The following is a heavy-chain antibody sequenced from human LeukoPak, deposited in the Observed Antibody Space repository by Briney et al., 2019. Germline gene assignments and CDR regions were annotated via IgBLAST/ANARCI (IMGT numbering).Heavy chain of an antibody. CDR3: ARGGGYYAIDY. CDR2: LYSDDTT. CDR1: GFIVNSNY. Sequence: GGSLRLSCAASGFIVNSNYMNWVRQAPGKGLEWVSVLYSDDTTYYADTVKGRFTISRDNSKNTLYLQMNNLRAEDTAVYYCARGGGYYAIDYWGQGTLVTVSS. D-gene: IGHD1-26*01. V-gene: IGHV3-53*01. J-gene: IGHJ4*02.